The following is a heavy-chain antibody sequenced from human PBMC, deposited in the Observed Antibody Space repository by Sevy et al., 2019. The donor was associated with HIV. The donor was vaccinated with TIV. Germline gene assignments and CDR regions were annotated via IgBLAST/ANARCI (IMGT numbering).Heavy chain of an antibody. Sequence: GGSLRLSCAASGFTVSSNYMSWVRQAPGKGLEWVSVIYSGGSTYYADSVKGRFTISRDNSKNTLNLQMNSLRAEDTAVDYGARYRKGGATSSGYAFDIWGQGTMVTVSS. CDR1: GFTVSSNY. CDR2: IYSGGST. D-gene: IGHD1-26*01. V-gene: IGHV3-53*01. CDR3: ARYRKGGATSSGYAFDI. J-gene: IGHJ3*02.